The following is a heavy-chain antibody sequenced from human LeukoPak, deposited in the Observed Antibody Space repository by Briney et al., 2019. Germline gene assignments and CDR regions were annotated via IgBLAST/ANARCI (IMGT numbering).Heavy chain of an antibody. D-gene: IGHD6-13*01. CDR2: IIPMFGSA. CDR3: ARSAGGTLYYFDF. CDR1: GGTFSSYA. J-gene: IGHJ4*02. V-gene: IGHV1-69*06. Sequence: GSSVKVSCKASGGTFSSYAISWVRQAPGQGLEWMGGIIPMFGSANNAPRFQGRVTITADTSTSTVYMDLTSLRSDDTAVYYCARSAGGTLYYFDFWGQGTLATVSS.